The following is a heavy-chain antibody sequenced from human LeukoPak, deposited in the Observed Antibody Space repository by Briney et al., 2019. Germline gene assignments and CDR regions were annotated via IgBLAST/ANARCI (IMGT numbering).Heavy chain of an antibody. J-gene: IGHJ3*02. V-gene: IGHV4-59*01. D-gene: IGHD3-10*01. Sequence: SETLSLTCTVSGASISSYYWSWVRQPPGKGLEWIGYIYYSGSTNYNPSLKSRVTISVDTSKNQFSLKLSSVTAADTAVYYCARAAAVGGELDFDIWGQGTMVTVSS. CDR1: GASISSYY. CDR2: IYYSGST. CDR3: ARAAAVGGELDFDI.